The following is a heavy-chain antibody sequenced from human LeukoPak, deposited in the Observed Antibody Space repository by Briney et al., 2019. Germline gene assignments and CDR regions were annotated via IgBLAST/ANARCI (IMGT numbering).Heavy chain of an antibody. CDR2: ISSSSSYT. Sequence: PGGSLTLSCAASGFTFSDYYMSWIRQAPGKGLEWVSYISSSSSYTNYADSVKGRFTISRDNAKNSLYLQMNSLRAEDTAVYYCARVPRITMVRGVIMAYYFDYWGQGTLVTVSS. J-gene: IGHJ4*02. CDR1: GFTFSDYY. CDR3: ARVPRITMVRGVIMAYYFDY. V-gene: IGHV3-11*05. D-gene: IGHD3-10*01.